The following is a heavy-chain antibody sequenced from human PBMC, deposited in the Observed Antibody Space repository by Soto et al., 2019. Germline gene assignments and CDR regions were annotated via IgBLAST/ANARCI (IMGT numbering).Heavy chain of an antibody. J-gene: IGHJ4*02. CDR1: GGSIYRSGYY. CDR3: GKVLVGATGHTDSDS. V-gene: IGHV4-39*01. Sequence: SSETLSLTCTVSGGSIYRSGYYWGWIRQPPGRGLEWIGNIDYNGVTYSNPSLKSRVTISRDTSKNQFSLKLTSVTAADTAVYYCGKVLVGATGHTDSDSWGPGTLVTVSS. CDR2: IDYNGVT. D-gene: IGHD2-15*01.